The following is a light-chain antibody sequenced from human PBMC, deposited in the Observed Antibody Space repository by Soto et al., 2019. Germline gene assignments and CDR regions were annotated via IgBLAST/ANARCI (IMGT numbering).Light chain of an antibody. J-gene: IGLJ3*02. CDR3: SSYTSSTTGV. CDR2: EVS. Sequence: QSVLTQPASVSGSPGQSIAISCTGTNSNVGGYNYVSWYHHHQGKAPKLMIYEVSNRPSGVSNRFSGSKSGNTASLTISGLHAEDEADYYCSSYTSSTTGVFGGGTKLTVL. V-gene: IGLV2-14*01. CDR1: NSNVGGYNY.